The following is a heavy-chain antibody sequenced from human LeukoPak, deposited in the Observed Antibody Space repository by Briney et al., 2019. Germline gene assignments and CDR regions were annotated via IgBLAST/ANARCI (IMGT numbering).Heavy chain of an antibody. Sequence: GGSLRLSCAASGFTFTTYSMNWVRQAPGKGLEWVASIGSSSSYISYADSVKGRFTISRDNANNSLYLQMNNLRAEDTAVYYCARGGTSFLLGYYYYMDVWGKGTTVTVSS. V-gene: IGHV3-21*01. CDR3: ARGGTSFLLGYYYYMDV. D-gene: IGHD1-14*01. CDR2: IGSSSSYI. J-gene: IGHJ6*03. CDR1: GFTFTTYS.